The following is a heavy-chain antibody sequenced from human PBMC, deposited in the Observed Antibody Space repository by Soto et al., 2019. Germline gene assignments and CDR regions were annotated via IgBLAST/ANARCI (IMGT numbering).Heavy chain of an antibody. V-gene: IGHV3-23*01. D-gene: IGHD1-26*01. J-gene: IGHJ4*02. CDR1: GFTFSSYA. CDR3: AKEGSSRKFDFDY. Sequence: EVQLLESGGGVVQPGGSMRLSCAVSGFTFSSYAMSWVRQAPGKGQEWVSGISDSGRRTFHADSVNGRFIISRDNSKNMMYLQMNSLRAEDTAVYYCAKEGSSRKFDFDYWGQGTLVTVSS. CDR2: ISDSGRRT.